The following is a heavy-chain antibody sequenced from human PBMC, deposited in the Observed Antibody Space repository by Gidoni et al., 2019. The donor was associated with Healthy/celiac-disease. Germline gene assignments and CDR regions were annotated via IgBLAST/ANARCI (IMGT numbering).Heavy chain of an antibody. CDR1: GFTFSSYS. J-gene: IGHJ5*02. D-gene: IGHD6-13*01. CDR3: ARDPNAPRIAAAGKVGWFDP. CDR2: ISSSSSYI. Sequence: EVQLVESGGGLVKPGGSLRLSCAASGFTFSSYSMNWVRQAPGKGLEWVSSISSSSSYIYYADSVKGRFTISRDNAKNSLYLQMNSLRAEDTAVYYCARDPNAPRIAAAGKVGWFDPWGQGTLVTVSS. V-gene: IGHV3-21*01.